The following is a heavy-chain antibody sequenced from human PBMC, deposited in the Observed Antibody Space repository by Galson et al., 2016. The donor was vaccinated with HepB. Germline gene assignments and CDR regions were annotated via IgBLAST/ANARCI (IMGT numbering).Heavy chain of an antibody. CDR2: ISSSGSII. V-gene: IGHV3-11*04. Sequence: LRLSCATSGFNFSDYYMTWIRQAPGKGLEWVSYISSSGSIIYYADSLKGRFTISRDNAKNSLYLQMNSLRADDTAVYYCARDGGLWFGEPSLIYWGQGTLVTVSS. D-gene: IGHD3-10*01. J-gene: IGHJ4*02. CDR3: ARDGGLWFGEPSLIY. CDR1: GFNFSDYY.